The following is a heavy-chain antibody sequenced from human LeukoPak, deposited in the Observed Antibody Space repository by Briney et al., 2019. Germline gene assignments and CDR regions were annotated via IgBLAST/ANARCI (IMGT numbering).Heavy chain of an antibody. J-gene: IGHJ4*02. V-gene: IGHV3-48*01. D-gene: IGHD5-18*01. CDR3: ATYPGYTYEVEAPRPARGY. CDR1: GSSFSYYN. Sequence: QAGGSLRLSCSASGSSFSYYNMNWVRQAPGKGLEWVSSISSTSTSIYYADSVMGRFSISRDKNSLYLQMNSLRADDTAVYYCATYPGYTYEVEAPRPARGYWGQGTLVTVSS. CDR2: ISSTSTSI.